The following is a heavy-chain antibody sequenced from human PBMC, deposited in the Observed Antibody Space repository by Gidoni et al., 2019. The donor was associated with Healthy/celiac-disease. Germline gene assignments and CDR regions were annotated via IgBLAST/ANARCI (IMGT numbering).Heavy chain of an antibody. CDR3: ARRHYGQYYYGMDV. J-gene: IGHJ6*02. CDR1: GGSISSSNW. CDR2: IYHSGST. Sequence: QVQLQESGPGLVKPSGTLSLTCAVSGGSISSSNWWSWVRQPPGKGLEWIGAIYHSGSTNYNPALKSRVTISGDKSKNQFSLKLSSVTAADTAVYYCARRHYGQYYYGMDVWGQGTTVTVSS. D-gene: IGHD3-10*01. V-gene: IGHV4-4*02.